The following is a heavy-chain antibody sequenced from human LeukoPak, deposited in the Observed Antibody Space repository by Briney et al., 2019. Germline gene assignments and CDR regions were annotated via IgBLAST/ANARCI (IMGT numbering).Heavy chain of an antibody. Sequence: PSETLSLTCTVSDVSISSSSYYWGWIRQPPGKELEWIGTIYYSGSTSYNPSLKSRVTISVDTSKNQFSLRLSSVTAADTAVYYCARHGAGYSYDYWGQGTPVTVSS. J-gene: IGHJ4*02. CDR3: ARHGAGYSYDY. D-gene: IGHD1-1*01. CDR1: DVSISSSSYY. CDR2: IYYSGST. V-gene: IGHV4-39*01.